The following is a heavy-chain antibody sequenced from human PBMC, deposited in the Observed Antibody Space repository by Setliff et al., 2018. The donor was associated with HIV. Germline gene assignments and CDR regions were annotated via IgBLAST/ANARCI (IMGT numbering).Heavy chain of an antibody. V-gene: IGHV4-38-2*02. Sequence: SETLSLTCSVSGGSISTAYYWGWIRQPPGKGLEWIGSVYHSGTTYYNPSLKSRVTISVDTSKNQLSLKLSSVTAADTAVYYCAREIYGGNSRPFDYWGQGTLVTVSS. J-gene: IGHJ4*02. CDR3: AREIYGGNSRPFDY. CDR2: VYHSGTT. D-gene: IGHD4-17*01. CDR1: GGSISTAYY.